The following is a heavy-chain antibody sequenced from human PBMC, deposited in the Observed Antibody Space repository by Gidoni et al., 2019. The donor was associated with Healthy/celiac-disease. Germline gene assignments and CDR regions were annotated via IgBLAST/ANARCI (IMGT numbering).Heavy chain of an antibody. Sequence: QVQLVESGGGVVQPGRSLRLSCAASGFTFSSYAMHWVRQAPGNGLEWVAVISYDGSNKYYADSVKGRFTISRDNSKNTLYLQMNSLRAEDTAVYYCARDEVYDSSGYYQYYFDYWGQGTLVTVSS. J-gene: IGHJ4*02. V-gene: IGHV3-30*01. CDR3: ARDEVYDSSGYYQYYFDY. D-gene: IGHD3-22*01. CDR1: GFTFSSYA. CDR2: ISYDGSNK.